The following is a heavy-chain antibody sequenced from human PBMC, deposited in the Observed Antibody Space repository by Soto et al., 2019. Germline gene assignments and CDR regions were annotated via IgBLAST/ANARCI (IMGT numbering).Heavy chain of an antibody. CDR1: GGSFSGYY. CDR2: INHSGST. J-gene: IGHJ4*02. D-gene: IGHD5-18*01. V-gene: IGHV4-34*01. Sequence: KPSETLSLTCAVYGGSFSGYYWSWIRQPPGKGLEWIGEINHSGSTNYNPSLKSRVTISVDTSKNQFSLKLSSVTAADTAVYYCARDTGGYSYGYMGYWGQGTLVTVSS. CDR3: ARDTGGYSYGYMGY.